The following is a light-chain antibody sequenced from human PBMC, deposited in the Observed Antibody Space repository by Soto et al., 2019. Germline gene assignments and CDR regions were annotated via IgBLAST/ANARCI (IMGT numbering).Light chain of an antibody. V-gene: IGLV2-8*01. CDR3: TSYAGSNIWV. CDR2: EVN. CDR1: SSDVGAYNY. Sequence: QAVLTQPPSASGSPGQSVTISCTGTSSDVGAYNYVSWYQQYPGKAPKLMIYEVNKRPSGVPDRFSGSKSGKTSSLTVSGLHHEDEDDYHCTSYAGSNIWVFGGGTKVTVL. J-gene: IGLJ3*02.